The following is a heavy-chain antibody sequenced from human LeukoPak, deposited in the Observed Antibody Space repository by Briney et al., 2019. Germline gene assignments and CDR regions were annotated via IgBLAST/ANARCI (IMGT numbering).Heavy chain of an antibody. CDR2: ISYDGSNK. CDR1: GFTFSSYG. V-gene: IGHV3-30*18. D-gene: IGHD5-12*01. Sequence: GSLRLSCAASGFTFSSYGMHWVRQAPGKGLEGVAVISYDGSNKYYADSVKGRFTISRDNSKNTLYLQMNSLRAEDTAVYYCAKDQAYSGYDSGYWGQGTLVTVSS. J-gene: IGHJ4*02. CDR3: AKDQAYSGYDSGY.